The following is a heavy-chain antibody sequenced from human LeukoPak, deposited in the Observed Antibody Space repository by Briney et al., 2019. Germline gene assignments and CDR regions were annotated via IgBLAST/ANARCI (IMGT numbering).Heavy chain of an antibody. CDR3: ARVSAPWKGEYQLLLEGFDP. CDR1: GYTFTSYG. V-gene: IGHV1-18*01. Sequence: ASVKVSCKASGYTFTSYGISWVRQAPGQGLEWMGWISAYNGNTNYAQKLQGRVTMTTDTSTSTAYMELRSLRSDDTAVYYCARVSAPWKGEYQLLLEGFDPWGQGTLVTVSS. J-gene: IGHJ5*02. D-gene: IGHD2-2*01. CDR2: ISAYNGNT.